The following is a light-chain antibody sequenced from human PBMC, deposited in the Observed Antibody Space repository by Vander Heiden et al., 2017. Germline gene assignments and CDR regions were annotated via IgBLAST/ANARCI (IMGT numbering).Light chain of an antibody. CDR2: AAS. J-gene: IGKJ4*01. Sequence: AIQLTQSPSSLSASVGDRVTITCRASQGIRNDLGWYQQKPWKAPKLLIYAASSLQSGVPSRFSGSGSGTDFTLTISSLQPEDFATYYCRQYDKYPRTFGGGTKVEIK. V-gene: IGKV1-6*01. CDR3: RQYDKYPRT. CDR1: QGIRND.